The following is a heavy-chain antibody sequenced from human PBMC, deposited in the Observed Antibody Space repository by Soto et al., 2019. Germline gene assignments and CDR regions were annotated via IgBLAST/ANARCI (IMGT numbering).Heavy chain of an antibody. CDR1: GYSISSGYY. Sequence: SETLSLTCAVSGYSISSGYYWGWIRQPPGMGLEWIATMHHSGSTYYNPSLKSRVTISLDTSKNQFSLNLRSVTAADTAVYYCAKTWGQGYYYFGLDVWGQGTMLTVSS. CDR3: AKTWGQGYYYFGLDV. V-gene: IGHV4-38-2*01. J-gene: IGHJ6*02. CDR2: MHHSGST. D-gene: IGHD3-16*01.